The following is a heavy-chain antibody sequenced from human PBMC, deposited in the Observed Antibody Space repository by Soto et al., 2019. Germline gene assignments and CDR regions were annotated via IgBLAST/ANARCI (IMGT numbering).Heavy chain of an antibody. Sequence: GASVKVSCKASGYTFINYYIHWVRQAPGQGLERMARIDPKGGNTNYAQKFQGRVTLTSDTSTSTAYMELRSLRFDDTAVYYCAKEYCDSSRCYLPDYWGQGALVTVSS. D-gene: IGHD2-2*01. J-gene: IGHJ4*02. V-gene: IGHV1-46*01. CDR1: GYTFINYY. CDR2: IDPKGGNT. CDR3: AKEYCDSSRCYLPDY.